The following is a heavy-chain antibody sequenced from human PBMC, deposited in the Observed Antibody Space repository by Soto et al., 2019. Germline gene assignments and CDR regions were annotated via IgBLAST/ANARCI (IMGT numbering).Heavy chain of an antibody. V-gene: IGHV4-39*01. CDR3: ARISWSGGSCCHYYYMDV. Sequence: QLQLQESGPGLVKPSETLSLTCTVSGGSISSSSYYWGWIRQPPGKGLEWIGSIYYRGSTYYNPSCKSRVTLSVDTSKHQFSLKLSSVTAADTAVYYCARISWSGGSCCHYYYMDVWGKGTTVTVSS. CDR1: GGSISSSSYY. CDR2: IYYRGST. J-gene: IGHJ6*03. D-gene: IGHD2-15*01.